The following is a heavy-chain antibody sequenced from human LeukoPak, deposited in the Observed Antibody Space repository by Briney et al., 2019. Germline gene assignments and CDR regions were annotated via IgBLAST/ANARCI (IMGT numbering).Heavy chain of an antibody. CDR3: ARAHSYYDYVWGSYRYMFPYDY. V-gene: IGHV3-30*04. Sequence: TGGSLRLSCAASGFTFSSYAMHWVRQAPGKGLEWVAVISYDGSNKYYADSVKGRFTISRDNSKNTLYLQMNSLRAEDTAVYYCARAHSYYDYVWGSYRYMFPYDYWGQGTLVTVSS. CDR2: ISYDGSNK. CDR1: GFTFSSYA. D-gene: IGHD3-16*02. J-gene: IGHJ4*02.